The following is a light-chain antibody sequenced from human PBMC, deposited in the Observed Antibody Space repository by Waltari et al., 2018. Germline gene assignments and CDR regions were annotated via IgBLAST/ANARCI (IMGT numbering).Light chain of an antibody. J-gene: IGLJ3*02. CDR3: ALYMGGGIWV. CDR1: SGSISATSY. CDR2: KAN. Sequence: QTVVTQEPSLSVSPGGTVTLTCALSSGSISATSYATWYQKTPGQAPRTLVYKANTRSSGVPDRFSGSILENKAALTITGAQADDECDYYCALYMGGGIWVFGGGTKLTVL. V-gene: IGLV8-61*01.